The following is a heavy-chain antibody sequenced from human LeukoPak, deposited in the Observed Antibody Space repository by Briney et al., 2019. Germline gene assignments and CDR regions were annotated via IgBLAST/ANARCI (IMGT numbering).Heavy chain of an antibody. CDR3: TSSTYYDFWSGYFRGLFDY. J-gene: IGHJ4*02. CDR1: GFTFSNAW. Sequence: GGSLRLSCAASGFTFSNAWMSWVCQAPGKGLEWVGRIKRKPDGGTTDYAAPVKGRFTISRDDSKNTLYLQMNSLKTEDTAVYYCTSSTYYDFWSGYFRGLFDYWGQGTLVTVSS. CDR2: IKRKPDGGTT. D-gene: IGHD3-3*01. V-gene: IGHV3-15*01.